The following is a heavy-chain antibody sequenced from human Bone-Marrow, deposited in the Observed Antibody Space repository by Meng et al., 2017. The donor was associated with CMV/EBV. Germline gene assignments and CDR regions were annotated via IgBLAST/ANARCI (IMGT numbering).Heavy chain of an antibody. CDR2: ISYDGSNK. V-gene: IGHV3-30-3*01. CDR3: ARGGYSYGLHNFDY. J-gene: IGHJ4*02. CDR1: GFTFSSYA. Sequence: GESLKISCAASGFTFSSYAMHWVRQAPGKGLEWVAVISYDGSNKYYADSVKGRFTISRDNSKNTLYLQMNSLRAEDTAVYYCARGGYSYGLHNFDYWGQGTLVTVSS. D-gene: IGHD5-18*01.